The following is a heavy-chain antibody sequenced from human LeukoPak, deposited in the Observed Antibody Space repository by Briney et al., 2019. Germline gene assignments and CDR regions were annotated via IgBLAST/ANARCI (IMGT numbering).Heavy chain of an antibody. V-gene: IGHV3-7*01. CDR2: IKQDGSEK. J-gene: IGHJ4*02. D-gene: IGHD3-22*01. Sequence: GGSLRLSCAASGFTFSSYSMSWVRQAPGKGLEWVANIKQDGSEKNYVGSVKGRFTIARDNAKNSLYLQMNSLRAEDTAVYYCASIRDYYDSSGYYYWGQGTLVTVSS. CDR3: ASIRDYYDSSGYYY. CDR1: GFTFSSYS.